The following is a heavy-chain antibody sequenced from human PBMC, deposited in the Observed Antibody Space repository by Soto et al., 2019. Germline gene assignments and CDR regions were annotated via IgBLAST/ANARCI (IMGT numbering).Heavy chain of an antibody. CDR2: ITSDTNTT. V-gene: IGHV3-48*02. CDR3: ARSVEGHFDY. Sequence: EVQLVESGGGLVQPGGSLRLTCVASGFPFSIYSMNWVRQAPGKGLEWSSYITSDTNTTKYADSVKGRFTISRDNAKNSVYLQMNSLIDEDTAVYFCARSVEGHFDYWGQGTVVTVSS. CDR1: GFPFSIYS. D-gene: IGHD6-19*01. J-gene: IGHJ4*02.